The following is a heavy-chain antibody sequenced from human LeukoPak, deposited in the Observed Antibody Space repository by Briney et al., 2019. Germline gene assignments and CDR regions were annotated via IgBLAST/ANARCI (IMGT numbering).Heavy chain of an antibody. J-gene: IGHJ6*04. Sequence: PSETLSLTCAVYGGSFSGYYWSWIPQPPGKGLEWIGEINHSGSTNYNPSLKSRVTISVDTSKNQFSLKLSSVTAADTAVYYGARDIMVRGVIKRSGMDVWGKGTTVTVSS. CDR3: ARDIMVRGVIKRSGMDV. V-gene: IGHV4-34*01. CDR1: GGSFSGYY. D-gene: IGHD3-10*01. CDR2: INHSGST.